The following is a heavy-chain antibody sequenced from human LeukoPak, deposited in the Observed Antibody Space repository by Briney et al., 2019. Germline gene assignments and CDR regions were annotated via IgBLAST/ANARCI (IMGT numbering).Heavy chain of an antibody. V-gene: IGHV3-30-3*01. Sequence: GGSLRLSCAASGFTFSSYAMHWVRQAPGKGLEWVAVISYDVSNKYYADSVKGRFTISRDNSKNTLYLQMNSLRAEDTAVYYCARKVDCSSTSCYTRFDYWGQGTLVTVSS. D-gene: IGHD2-2*02. J-gene: IGHJ4*02. CDR2: ISYDVSNK. CDR1: GFTFSSYA. CDR3: ARKVDCSSTSCYTRFDY.